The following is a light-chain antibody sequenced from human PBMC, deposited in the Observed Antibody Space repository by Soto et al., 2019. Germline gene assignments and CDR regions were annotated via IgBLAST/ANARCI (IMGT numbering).Light chain of an antibody. Sequence: DIPLTQSPSFLSASVGDRVTITCRASQGISSYLAWYQQKPGKAPKLLIYAASTLQSGVPSRFSGSGSGTEFTLTISSLQPQDSATYYCQQLNSYPLYTFGQGTKLEIK. V-gene: IGKV1-9*01. CDR2: AAS. J-gene: IGKJ2*01. CDR1: QGISSY. CDR3: QQLNSYPLYT.